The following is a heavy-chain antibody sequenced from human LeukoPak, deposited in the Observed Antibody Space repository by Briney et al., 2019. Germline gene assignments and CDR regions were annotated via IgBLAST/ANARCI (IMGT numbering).Heavy chain of an antibody. Sequence: RGSLRLSCAASGFTFSSYWMNWVRQAPGKGLDRVANINRDGSKKYYVDSVKGRFTISRDNAKNSLYLQMNGLRAEDAAVYYCLREIFGLDYWSQGTLVTVSS. D-gene: IGHD3-10*01. J-gene: IGHJ4*02. CDR1: GFTFSSYW. V-gene: IGHV3-7*01. CDR3: LREIFGLDY. CDR2: INRDGSKK.